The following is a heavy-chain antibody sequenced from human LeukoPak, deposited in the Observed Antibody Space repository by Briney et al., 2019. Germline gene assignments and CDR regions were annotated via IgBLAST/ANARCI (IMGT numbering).Heavy chain of an antibody. CDR1: GVSVTSGSYY. CDR2: ISYTGTT. V-gene: IGHV4-61*01. J-gene: IGHJ3*02. D-gene: IGHD3-10*01. CDR3: ASPSGGRYRDDALDI. Sequence: SETLSLTCTVSGVSVTSGSYYWSWIRQPPGKTLEWIGYISYTGTTNYNPSLRSRVTISVDMSMNQIFLKLNSVTAADTAVYHCASPSGGRYRDDALDIWGQGTMVTVSS.